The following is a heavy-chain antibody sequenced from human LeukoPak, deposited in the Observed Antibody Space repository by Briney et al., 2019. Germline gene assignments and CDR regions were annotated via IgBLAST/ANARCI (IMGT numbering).Heavy chain of an antibody. J-gene: IGHJ4*02. CDR3: ARDRYCSSTSCPGDSVY. V-gene: IGHV1-69*13. D-gene: IGHD2-2*01. CDR2: IIPIFGTA. Sequence: GASVKVSCKASGGTFSSYAISWVRQAPGQGLEWMGGIIPIFGTANYAQKFQGRVTITADESTSTAYMELSSLRSEDTAVYYCARDRYCSSTSCPGDSVYWGQGTLVTVSS. CDR1: GGTFSSYA.